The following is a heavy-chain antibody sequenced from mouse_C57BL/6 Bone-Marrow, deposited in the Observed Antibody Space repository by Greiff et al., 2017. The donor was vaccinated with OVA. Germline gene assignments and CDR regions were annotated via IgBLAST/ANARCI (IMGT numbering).Heavy chain of an antibody. CDR3: TTYYGRAYFDY. D-gene: IGHD1-1*01. Sequence: EVQVVESGAELVRPGASVKLSCTASGFNITDDYMHWVKQRSEQGLEWIGWIDPENGDTEYASKFQGKATITADTSSNTAYLQLSSLTSEDTAVYYCTTYYGRAYFDYWGQGTTLTVSS. V-gene: IGHV14-4*01. J-gene: IGHJ2*01. CDR1: GFNITDDY. CDR2: IDPENGDT.